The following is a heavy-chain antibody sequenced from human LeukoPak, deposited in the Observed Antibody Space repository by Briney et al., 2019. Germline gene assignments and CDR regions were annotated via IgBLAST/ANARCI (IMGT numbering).Heavy chain of an antibody. CDR3: ARQGDLRGYSYGFYYYYYMDV. CDR1: GGSISSGSYY. J-gene: IGHJ6*03. CDR2: IYYSGST. Sequence: SETLSLTCTVSGGSISSGSYYWGWIRQPPGKGLEWTGSIYYSGSTYYNPSLKSRVTISVDTSKNQFSLKLSSVTAADTAVYYCARQGDLRGYSYGFYYYYYMDVWGKGTTVTISS. V-gene: IGHV4-39*01. D-gene: IGHD5-18*01.